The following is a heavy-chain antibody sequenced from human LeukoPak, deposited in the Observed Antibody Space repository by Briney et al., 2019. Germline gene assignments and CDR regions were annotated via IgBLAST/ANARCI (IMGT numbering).Heavy chain of an antibody. CDR2: MLYSGNT. CDR3: ARHRPYGGYDD. J-gene: IGHJ4*02. CDR1: GDSISSSNYY. D-gene: IGHD5-12*01. V-gene: IGHV4-39*01. Sequence: PSETLSLTCIVSGDSISSSNYYWGWIRQPPGGGLEWIGSMLYSGNTYYNPSLKSRVAIYADTSKNELSLRVNSVTAADAAVYFCARHRPYGGYDDWGQGTLVTVSS.